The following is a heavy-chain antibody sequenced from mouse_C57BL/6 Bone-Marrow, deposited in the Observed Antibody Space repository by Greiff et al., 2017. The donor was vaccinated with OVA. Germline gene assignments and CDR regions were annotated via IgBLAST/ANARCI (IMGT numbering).Heavy chain of an antibody. CDR1: GYTFTGYW. J-gene: IGHJ4*01. D-gene: IGHD2-5*01. CDR3: ARWSNRPMDY. CDR2: ILPGSGST. Sequence: QVQLQQSGAELMKPGASVKLSCKATGYTFTGYWIEWVKQRPGHGLEWIGEILPGSGSTNYTEKFKGKATFTADTSSNTAYMQLSSLTTEDSAIYYCARWSNRPMDYWGQETSVTVSS. V-gene: IGHV1-9*01.